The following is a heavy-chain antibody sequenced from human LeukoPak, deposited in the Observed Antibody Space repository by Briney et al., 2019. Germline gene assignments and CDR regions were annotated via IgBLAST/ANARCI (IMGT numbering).Heavy chain of an antibody. CDR3: ARGLSSSWYEDYFDY. J-gene: IGHJ4*02. V-gene: IGHV4-39*07. CDR2: IYYSGNT. CDR1: GGSMSSSSFY. D-gene: IGHD6-13*01. Sequence: SETLSLTCTVSGGSMSSSSFYWGWIRQPPGKGLEWIGSIYYSGNTYYNSSLKSRVAISVDTSKNQFSLKLSSVTAADTAVYYCARGLSSSWYEDYFDYWGQGTLVTVSS.